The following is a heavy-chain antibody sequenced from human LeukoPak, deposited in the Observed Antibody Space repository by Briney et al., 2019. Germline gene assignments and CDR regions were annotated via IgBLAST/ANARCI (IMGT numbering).Heavy chain of an antibody. V-gene: IGHV5-51*01. CDR1: GYSFTSYW. CDR2: IYPGDSDI. Sequence: GESLKISCKGSGYSFTSYWIGWVRQMPGKGLEWMGIIYPGDSDIRYSPSFQGQVTISADKSISTAYLQWSSLKASDTAMYYCGRHSDPGIAAAGNWFAPGGQGPLVPVS. J-gene: IGHJ5*02. CDR3: GRHSDPGIAAAGNWFAP. D-gene: IGHD6-25*01.